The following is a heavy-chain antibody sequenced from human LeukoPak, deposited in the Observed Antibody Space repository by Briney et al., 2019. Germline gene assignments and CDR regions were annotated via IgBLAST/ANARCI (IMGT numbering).Heavy chain of an antibody. D-gene: IGHD5-18*01. CDR3: ARWDAMVTSWAFDN. V-gene: IGHV4-59*01. CDR1: GGSISSYY. Sequence: PSETLSLTCTVSGGSISSYYWSWIRQPPGKGLEWIGYIYYSGSTNYNPSLKSRVTISVDTSKNQFSLKLSSVTAADTAVYYCARWDAMVTSWAFDNWGQGTMVTVSS. CDR2: IYYSGST. J-gene: IGHJ3*02.